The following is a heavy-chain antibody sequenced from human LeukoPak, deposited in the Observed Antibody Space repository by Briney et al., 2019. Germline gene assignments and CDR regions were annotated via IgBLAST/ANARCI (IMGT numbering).Heavy chain of an antibody. D-gene: IGHD3-22*01. CDR3: AKGDYYDSSGYLDP. CDR2: ISYDGSNK. V-gene: IGHV3-30*18. J-gene: IGHJ5*02. CDR1: GFTFSSYG. Sequence: GGSLRLSCAASGFTFSSYGMHWVRQAPGKGLEWVAVISYDGSNKYYADSVKGRFTISRDNSKNTLYLQMNSLRAEDTAVYYCAKGDYYDSSGYLDPWGQGTLVTVSS.